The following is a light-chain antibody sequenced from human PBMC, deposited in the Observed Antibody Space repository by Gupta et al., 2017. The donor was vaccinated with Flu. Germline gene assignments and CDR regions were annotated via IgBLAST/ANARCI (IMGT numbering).Light chain of an antibody. CDR2: KAS. V-gene: IGKV1-5*03. CDR1: QSISSW. CDR3: QQYNSYPFG. Sequence: DIQMTPSPSTLSASVGDRVTITCRASQSISSWLAWYQQKPGKAPKLLIYKASSLESGVPSRFSGSGSGTEFTLTISSLQPDDFATYYCQQYNSYPFGFGQGTKVEIK. J-gene: IGKJ1*01.